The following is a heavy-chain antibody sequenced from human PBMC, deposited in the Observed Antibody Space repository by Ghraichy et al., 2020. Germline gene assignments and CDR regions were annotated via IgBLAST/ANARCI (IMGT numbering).Heavy chain of an antibody. J-gene: IGHJ5*02. V-gene: IGHV3-21*01. CDR2: ISSSSSYI. CDR1: GFTFSSYS. D-gene: IGHD6-13*01. Sequence: GESLNISCAASGFTFSSYSMNWVRQAPGKGLEWVSSISSSSSYIYYADSVKGRFTISRDNAKNSLYLQMNSLRAEDTAVYYCARSSSSWYSLQGVTPKNWFDPWGQGTLVTVSS. CDR3: ARSSSSWYSLQGVTPKNWFDP.